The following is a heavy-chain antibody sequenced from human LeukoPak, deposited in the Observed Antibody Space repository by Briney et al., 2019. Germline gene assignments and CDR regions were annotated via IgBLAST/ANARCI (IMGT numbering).Heavy chain of an antibody. CDR2: IYHSGTT. CDR3: ASLTTIYSWFDP. D-gene: IGHD4-17*01. J-gene: IGHJ5*02. V-gene: IGHV4-38-2*02. Sequence: KSSETLSLTCTVSGYSITSGYYWGWIRQSPRKGLEWIGSIYHSGTTYFNPSLKSRVTISLDTSKNQFALKLNSVTAADTAVYYCASLTTIYSWFDPWGEGILVTVSS. CDR1: GYSITSGYY.